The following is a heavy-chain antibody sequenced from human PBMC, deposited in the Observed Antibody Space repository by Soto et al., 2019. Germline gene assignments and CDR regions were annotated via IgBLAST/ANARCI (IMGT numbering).Heavy chain of an antibody. J-gene: IGHJ3*02. CDR1: DGSFSHYY. D-gene: IGHD3-3*01. CDR3: ARYTGVVIISGDAFDI. V-gene: IGHV4-34*10. Sequence: SGTLSLTCAVFDGSFSHYYWSWLRQTPEKGLEWIAEIHHSGRTNYNPSLKSRVTMSVDTPKNQFSLKLHSVTAADTAVYYCARYTGVVIISGDAFDIWGQGTMVTVSS. CDR2: IHHSGRT.